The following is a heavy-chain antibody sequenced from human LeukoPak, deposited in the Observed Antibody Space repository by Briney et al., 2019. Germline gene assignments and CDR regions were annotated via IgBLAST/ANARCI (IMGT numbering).Heavy chain of an antibody. CDR2: ISAYNGNT. Sequence: ASVKVSCKASGYTFTNYGISWVRQAPGQGLEWMGWISAYNGNTNYAQKVQDRVTMTTDTSTSTAYMELRSLRSDDTAVYYCARLNNVGYYDSSGCYTWGQGTLVTVSS. V-gene: IGHV1-18*01. CDR1: GYTFTNYG. J-gene: IGHJ5*02. D-gene: IGHD3-22*01. CDR3: ARLNNVGYYDSSGCYT.